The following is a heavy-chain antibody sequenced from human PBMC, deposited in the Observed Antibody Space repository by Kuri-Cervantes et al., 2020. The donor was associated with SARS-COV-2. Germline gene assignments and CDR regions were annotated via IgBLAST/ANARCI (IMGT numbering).Heavy chain of an antibody. J-gene: IGHJ6*02. Sequence: SGPTLVKPTQTLTLTCAVSGFSLSTSGVCMIWIRQPPGKALEWLARIDWDDDKYYNTSLKTRLTVSRDTSKNQVVLTMINMDPVDTATYYCARTLAAVSGSIWYYYGLDVWGRGTTVTVSS. D-gene: IGHD6-19*01. CDR3: ARTLAAVSGSIWYYYGLDV. CDR1: GFSLSTSGVC. CDR2: IDWDDDK. V-gene: IGHV2-70*11.